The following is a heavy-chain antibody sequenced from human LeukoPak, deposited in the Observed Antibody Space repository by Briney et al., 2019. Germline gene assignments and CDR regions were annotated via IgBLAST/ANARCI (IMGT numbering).Heavy chain of an antibody. Sequence: PGGSLRLSCVPASGFTFSSHGMHWVRQAPGKGLEWVAGIRFDGTKQYYRDSAKGRFTVSRDDSKSTLYLQMNSLRDEDTAVYYCARDDAYLRLGAWGQGTLVTASS. CDR3: ARDDAYLRLGA. CDR2: IRFDGTKQ. V-gene: IGHV3-30*12. D-gene: IGHD3-16*01. CDR1: GFTFSSHG. J-gene: IGHJ5*02.